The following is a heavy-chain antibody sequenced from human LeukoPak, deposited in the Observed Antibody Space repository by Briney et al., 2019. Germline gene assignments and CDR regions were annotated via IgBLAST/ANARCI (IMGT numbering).Heavy chain of an antibody. J-gene: IGHJ4*02. V-gene: IGHV4-38-2*02. CDR2: IYHSEST. CDR1: GYSISSGYY. Sequence: PSETLSLTCTVSGYSISSGYYWGWIRQPPGKGLEWIGNIYHSESTYYNPSLRSRVTISLDRSKKKFSLKLTSVTAADTAVYFCARGAEYYAIWRGYAGYSDYWGQGISVTVSS. D-gene: IGHD3-3*01. CDR3: ARGAEYYAIWRGYAGYSDY.